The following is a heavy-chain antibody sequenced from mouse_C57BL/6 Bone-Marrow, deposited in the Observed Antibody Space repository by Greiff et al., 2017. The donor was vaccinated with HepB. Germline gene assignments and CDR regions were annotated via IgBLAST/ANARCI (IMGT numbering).Heavy chain of an antibody. Sequence: EVQLQQSGAELVRPGASVKLSCTASGFNIKDDYMHWVKQRPEQGLEWIGWIDPENGDTEYAPKFQGKATITADTSSNTAYLQLSSLTSEDTAVYYCTTTDWDFDDWGRGTTLTVSS. CDR1: GFNIKDDY. D-gene: IGHD4-1*01. CDR3: TTTDWDFDD. V-gene: IGHV14-4*01. CDR2: IDPENGDT. J-gene: IGHJ2*01.